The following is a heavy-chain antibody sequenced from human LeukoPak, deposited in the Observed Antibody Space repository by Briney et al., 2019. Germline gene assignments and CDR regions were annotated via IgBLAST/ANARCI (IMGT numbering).Heavy chain of an antibody. Sequence: ASVKVSCKASGYTFTGYYMHWVRQAPGQGLEWMGWINPNSGGTNYAQKFQGTVTMTRDTSISTAYMELSRLRSDDTAVYYCARASYGRFNTPPDYWGQGTLVTVSS. CDR2: INPNSGGT. J-gene: IGHJ4*02. V-gene: IGHV1-2*02. CDR3: ARASYGRFNTPPDY. D-gene: IGHD4-17*01. CDR1: GYTFTGYY.